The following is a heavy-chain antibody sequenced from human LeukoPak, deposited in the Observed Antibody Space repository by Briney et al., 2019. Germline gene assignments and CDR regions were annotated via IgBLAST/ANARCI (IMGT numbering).Heavy chain of an antibody. CDR2: INPNSGGT. D-gene: IGHD1-26*01. J-gene: IGHJ4*02. CDR1: GYTFTGYY. V-gene: IGHV1-2*02. CDR3: ARDQAGIVRATGSWPD. Sequence: ASVKVSCKASGYTFTGYYMHWVRQAPGQGLEWMGWINPNSGGTNYAQKFQSRVTMTRDTSISTAYMELSRLRSDDTAVYYCARDQAGIVRATGSWPDWGQGTLVTVPS.